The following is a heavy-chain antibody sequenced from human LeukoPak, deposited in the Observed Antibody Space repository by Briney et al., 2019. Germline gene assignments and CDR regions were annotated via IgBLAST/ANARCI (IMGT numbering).Heavy chain of an antibody. V-gene: IGHV4-39*01. Sequence: PSETLSLTCTVSGGSISSSSYYWGWIRQPPGKGLEWIGSIYYSGSTNYNPSLKSRVTISVDTSKNQFSLKLSSVTAADTAVYYCARHRVRGGSYYGTPRGWFDPWGQGTLVTVSS. CDR1: GGSISSSSYY. J-gene: IGHJ5*02. D-gene: IGHD1-26*01. CDR3: ARHRVRGGSYYGTPRGWFDP. CDR2: IYYSGST.